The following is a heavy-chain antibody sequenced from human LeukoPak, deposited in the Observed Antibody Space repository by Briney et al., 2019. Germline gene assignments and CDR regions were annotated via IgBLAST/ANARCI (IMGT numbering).Heavy chain of an antibody. CDR2: IYYSGST. J-gene: IGHJ4*02. Sequence: SETLSLTCTVSGGSISSGGYYWSWIRQHPGKGLEWIGYIYYSGSTYYNPSLKSRVTISVDTSKNQFSLKLSSVTAADTAVYYCARGLTGDPGMFDYWGQGTLVTVSS. V-gene: IGHV4-31*03. D-gene: IGHD7-27*01. CDR3: ARGLTGDPGMFDY. CDR1: GGSISSGGYY.